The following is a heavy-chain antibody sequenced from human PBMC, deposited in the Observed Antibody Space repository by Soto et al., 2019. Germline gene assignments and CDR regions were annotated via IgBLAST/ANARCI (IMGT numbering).Heavy chain of an antibody. CDR3: ARDRGWFGEVPFDY. J-gene: IGHJ4*02. Sequence: SETLSLTCTVSGGSISSGDYYWSWIRQPPGKGLEWIGYIYYSGSTYYNPSLKSRVTISVDTSKNQFSLKLSSVTAEDTAVYYCARDRGWFGEVPFDYWGQGTLVTVSS. CDR2: IYYSGST. CDR1: GGSISSGDYY. V-gene: IGHV4-30-4*01. D-gene: IGHD3-10*01.